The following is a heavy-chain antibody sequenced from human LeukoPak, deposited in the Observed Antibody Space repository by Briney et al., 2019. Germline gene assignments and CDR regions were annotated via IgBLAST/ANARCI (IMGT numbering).Heavy chain of an antibody. V-gene: IGHV1-46*01. J-gene: IGHJ6*03. CDR3: ARGRTMVRGSLRVVDYYMDV. CDR2: INPSGGST. D-gene: IGHD3-10*01. CDR1: GYTFTSYY. Sequence: ASVKVSCKASGYTFTSYYMHWVRQAPGQGLEWMGIINPSGGSTSYAQKFQGRVTMTRNTSISTAYMELSSLRSEDTAVYYCARGRTMVRGSLRVVDYYMDVWGKGTTVTISS.